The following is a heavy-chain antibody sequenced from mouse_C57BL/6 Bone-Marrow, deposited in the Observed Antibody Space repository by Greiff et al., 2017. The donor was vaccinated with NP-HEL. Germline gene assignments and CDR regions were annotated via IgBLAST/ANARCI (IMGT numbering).Heavy chain of an antibody. D-gene: IGHD1-1*01. CDR2: INPYNGGT. V-gene: IGHV1-19*01. CDR3: ARSGTTVVAGDY. J-gene: IGHJ2*01. Sequence: EVQLQQPGAELVKPGASVKLSCKASGYTFTDYYMNWVKQSHGKSLEWIGVINPYNGGTSYNQKFKGKATLTVDKSSSTAYMELNSLTSEDSAVYYCARSGTTVVAGDYWGQGTTLTVSS. CDR1: GYTFTDYY.